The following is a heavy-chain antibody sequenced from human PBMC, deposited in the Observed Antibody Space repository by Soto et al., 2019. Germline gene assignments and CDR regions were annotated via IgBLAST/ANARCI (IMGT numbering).Heavy chain of an antibody. V-gene: IGHV3-23*01. CDR2: VSASGGTI. CDR1: GFTFSDFA. J-gene: IGHJ3*01. D-gene: IGHD5-12*01. CDR3: TKEKSVVDSGYDAFDV. Sequence: PGGSLRLSCLASGFTFSDFAMTWVRHVPGRGLEWVAYVSASGGTIFYADSVKGRFIISRDNAESSLSLQMNSLRADDTAVYYCTKEKSVVDSGYDAFDVWGQGTMVTVSS.